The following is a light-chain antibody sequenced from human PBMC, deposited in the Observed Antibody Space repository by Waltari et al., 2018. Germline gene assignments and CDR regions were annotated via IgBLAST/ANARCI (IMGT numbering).Light chain of an antibody. Sequence: QSVLTQPPSASGTPGQRVIISCSGSSSNIGGNTVNCYQHVPGTAPKLLIYSVNRRSAGVPDRFTGSKYGTSASLAISGLQSDDEADYYCSAWDDTLSSVTFGGGTKLTVL. V-gene: IGLV1-44*01. CDR1: SSNIGGNT. CDR3: SAWDDTLSSVT. CDR2: SVN. J-gene: IGLJ2*01.